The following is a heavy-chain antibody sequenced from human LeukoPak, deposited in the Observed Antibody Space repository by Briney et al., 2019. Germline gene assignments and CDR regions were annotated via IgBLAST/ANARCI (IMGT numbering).Heavy chain of an antibody. CDR2: VYPGDSDT. D-gene: IGHD3-22*01. Sequence: GESLKISCAASGYTFTNYWIGWVRQVPGKGLEWMGLVYPGDSDTRYSPSFQGQVTISADNSISTAYLQWSSLRASDTATYFCARRPNFLDRSGNYYFDYWGQGTLVTVSS. CDR3: ARRPNFLDRSGNYYFDY. V-gene: IGHV5-51*01. CDR1: GYTFTNYW. J-gene: IGHJ4*02.